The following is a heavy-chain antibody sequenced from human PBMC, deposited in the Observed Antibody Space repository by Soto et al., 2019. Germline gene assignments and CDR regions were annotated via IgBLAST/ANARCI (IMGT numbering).Heavy chain of an antibody. CDR2: IYYSGST. J-gene: IGHJ4*02. CDR3: AREGESYDSSGYYDY. CDR1: GGSISSGGYY. V-gene: IGHV4-31*03. Sequence: PSETLSLTCTVSGGSISSGGYYWSWIRQHPGKGLEWIGYIYYSGSTYYNPSLKSRVTISVDTSKNQFSLKLSSATAADTAVYYCAREGESYDSSGYYDYWGQGTLVTVSS. D-gene: IGHD3-22*01.